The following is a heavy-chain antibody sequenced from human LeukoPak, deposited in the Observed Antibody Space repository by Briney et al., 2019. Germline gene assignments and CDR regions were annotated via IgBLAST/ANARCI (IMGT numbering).Heavy chain of an antibody. J-gene: IGHJ4*02. Sequence: GGSLRLSCAASGIIVSSNYLSWVRQAPGKGLEWVSAIYREGTPYYTDSVKGRFTTSRDNSKNTMYLQMNSLRAEDTAVYYCVTQVDATTIFDYWGQGTLVTVSS. D-gene: IGHD5-24*01. CDR3: VTQVDATTIFDY. CDR1: GIIVSSNY. CDR2: IYREGTP. V-gene: IGHV3-66*02.